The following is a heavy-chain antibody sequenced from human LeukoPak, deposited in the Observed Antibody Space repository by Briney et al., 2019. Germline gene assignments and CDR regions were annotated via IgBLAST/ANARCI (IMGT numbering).Heavy chain of an antibody. Sequence: SETLSLTCTVSGGSISSYYWSWIRQPPGKGLEWIGYIYYSGNTNYNPSLKSRVTISVDTSKTQFSLRLSSVTAADTAVYYCARGGGVVGATFGYWGQETLVTVSS. J-gene: IGHJ4*02. CDR2: IYYSGNT. D-gene: IGHD1-26*01. CDR1: GGSISSYY. V-gene: IGHV4-59*01. CDR3: ARGGGVVGATFGY.